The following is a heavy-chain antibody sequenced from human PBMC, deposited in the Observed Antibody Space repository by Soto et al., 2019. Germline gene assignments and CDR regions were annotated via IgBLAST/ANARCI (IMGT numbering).Heavy chain of an antibody. Sequence: SETLALTCPVSCGSLGSYYWSWIRQPPGKGLEWIGYVFYTGMANYNASLKSRVSISLDTSNYQFSLKLSSVTAADTAVYYCARDGGGRMTTTPYYYNGMDVWGPGTTVTVSS. CDR3: ARDGGGRMTTTPYYYNGMDV. D-gene: IGHD3-16*01. V-gene: IGHV4-59*01. J-gene: IGHJ6*02. CDR2: VFYTGMA. CDR1: CGSLGSYY.